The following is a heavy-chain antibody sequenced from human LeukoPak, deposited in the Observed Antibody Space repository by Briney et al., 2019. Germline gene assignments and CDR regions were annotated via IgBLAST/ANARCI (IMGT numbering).Heavy chain of an antibody. Sequence: PSETLSLTCSVSGGSISGYYWSWVRQPPGKGLEWIGYIHTSGSTNYNPSLKSRVTISVDTSKNQFSLKLSSVTAADTAVYYCATTTTIASWFDPWGQGTLVTVSS. CDR3: ATTTTIASWFDP. CDR2: IHTSGST. V-gene: IGHV4-4*09. D-gene: IGHD2-21*01. J-gene: IGHJ5*02. CDR1: GGSISGYY.